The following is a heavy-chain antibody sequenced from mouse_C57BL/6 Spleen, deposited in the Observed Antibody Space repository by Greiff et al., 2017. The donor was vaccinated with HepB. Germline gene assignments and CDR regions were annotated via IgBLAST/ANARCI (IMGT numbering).Heavy chain of an antibody. CDR3: ARGDGGVDY. V-gene: IGHV1-61*01. CDR2: IYPSDSET. J-gene: IGHJ2*01. CDR1: GYTFTSYW. Sequence: VQLQQPGAELVRPGSSVKLSCKASGYTFTSYWMDWVKQRPGQGLEWIGNIYPSDSETHYNQKFKDKATLTVDKSSSTAYMQLSSLTSEDSAVYYCARGDGGVDYWGQGTTLTVSS. D-gene: IGHD3-3*01.